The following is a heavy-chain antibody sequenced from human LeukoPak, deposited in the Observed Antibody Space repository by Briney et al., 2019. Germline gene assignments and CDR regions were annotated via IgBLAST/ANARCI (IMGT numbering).Heavy chain of an antibody. V-gene: IGHV4-34*01. CDR3: ARGTGATANDY. CDR1: GGSFSGYY. D-gene: IGHD1-26*01. CDR2: INHSGST. J-gene: IGHJ4*02. Sequence: PSETLSLTCAVYGGSFSGYYWSWIRQPPGKGLEWIGEINHSGSTDYNPSLKSRVTISVDTSKNQFSLKLSSVTAADTAVYYCARGTGATANDYWGQGTLVTVSS.